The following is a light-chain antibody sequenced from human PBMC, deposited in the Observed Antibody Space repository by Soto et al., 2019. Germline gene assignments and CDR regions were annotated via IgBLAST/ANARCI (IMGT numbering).Light chain of an antibody. CDR1: QSLSGNY. Sequence: NFLTQSPGTLSLSLWEIATLSCRASQSLSGNYLAWYQQKPGQAPRVLIYRASIRATGISDRFSGSGSGTDFTLTISRLEPEDFAMYYCQQYGSSPWTFGQGTKVDIK. CDR3: QQYGSSPWT. CDR2: RAS. J-gene: IGKJ1*01. V-gene: IGKV3-20*01.